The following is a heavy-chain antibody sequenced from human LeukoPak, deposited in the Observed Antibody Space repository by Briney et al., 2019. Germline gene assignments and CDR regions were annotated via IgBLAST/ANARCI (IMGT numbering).Heavy chain of an antibody. CDR2: IYYSGST. J-gene: IGHJ3*02. Sequence: SETLSLTCTVSGGSLSSYYWSWIRQPPGKGLEWIGYIYYSGSTYYNPSLKSRVTISVDTSKNQFSLKLSSVTAADTAVYYCARETTVLDIWGQGTMVTVSS. CDR3: ARETTVLDI. CDR1: GGSLSSYY. V-gene: IGHV4-30-4*01. D-gene: IGHD4-17*01.